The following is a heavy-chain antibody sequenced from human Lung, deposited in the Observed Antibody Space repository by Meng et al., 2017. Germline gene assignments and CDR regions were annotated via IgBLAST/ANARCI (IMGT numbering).Heavy chain of an antibody. CDR2: ILGSGDST. D-gene: IGHD5-18*01. CDR1: GFTFSSYA. J-gene: IGHJ4*02. CDR3: AKARIQLWLFDY. Sequence: VPLVESGGGLVQPGGSLRLSCAASGFTFSSYALIWVRQAPGKGLEWVSGILGSGDSTFYADSVKGRFTISRDNSKNTLFLQMNSLRDEDTAVYYCAKARIQLWLFDYWAREPWSPSPQ. V-gene: IGHV3-23*04.